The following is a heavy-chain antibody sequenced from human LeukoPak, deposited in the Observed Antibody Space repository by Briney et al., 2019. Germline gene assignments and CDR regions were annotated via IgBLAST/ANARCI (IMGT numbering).Heavy chain of an antibody. J-gene: IGHJ4*02. CDR1: GFTFSTYW. V-gene: IGHV3-7*01. CDR2: IKEDGSEI. CDR3: AKVRWGSDNALDS. Sequence: GGSLRLSCTASGFTFSTYWMSWVRQAPGKGLEWVANIKEDGSEIFYVDSVKGRFTISRDNTKTSLYLQMNSLRAEDTAVYYCAKVRWGSDNALDSWGQGTLVTGSS. D-gene: IGHD3-16*01.